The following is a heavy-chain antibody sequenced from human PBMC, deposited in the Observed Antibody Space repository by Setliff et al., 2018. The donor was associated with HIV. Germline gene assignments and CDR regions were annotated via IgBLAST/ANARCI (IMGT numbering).Heavy chain of an antibody. D-gene: IGHD3-16*02. Sequence: SETLSLTCTVSGGSISSGTSSWSWIRQPAGKGLEWIGRIYTSGSTNHNPPLKSRVSRSVDTSKNRFSLKLSSVTAADTAVYYCARETYEYVWGTYRYRPRHFDYWGQGTPVTVSS. CDR2: IYTSGST. CDR1: GGSISSGTSS. J-gene: IGHJ4*02. CDR3: ARETYEYVWGTYRYRPRHFDY. V-gene: IGHV4-61*02.